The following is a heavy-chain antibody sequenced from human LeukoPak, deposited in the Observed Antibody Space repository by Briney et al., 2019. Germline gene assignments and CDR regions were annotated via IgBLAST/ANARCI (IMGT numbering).Heavy chain of an antibody. CDR1: GFTFSNYL. D-gene: IGHD5-12*01. CDR2: ISSSGDST. V-gene: IGHV3-23*01. CDR3: AKEAWLL. J-gene: IGHJ4*02. Sequence: GSLRLSCAASGFTFSNYLFSLVRQAPGKGLEWISTISSSGDSTYYADSVKGRFTVSRDNSENTVFLHMSSLRAGDTAIYYCAKEAWLLWGQGTLVTVSS.